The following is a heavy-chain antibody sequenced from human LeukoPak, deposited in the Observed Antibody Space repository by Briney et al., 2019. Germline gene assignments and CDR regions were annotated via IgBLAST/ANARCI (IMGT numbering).Heavy chain of an antibody. CDR2: ISYDGSNK. CDR1: GFTFSSYG. D-gene: IGHD2-2*01. V-gene: IGHV3-30*18. J-gene: IGHJ4*02. Sequence: HSGGSLRLSCAASGFTFSSYGMHWVRQAPGKGLEWVAVISYDGSNKYYADSVKGRFTISRDNSKNTLYLQMNSLRAEDTAVYYCAKVLEIKKVPAAILDYWGQGTLVTVSS. CDR3: AKVLEIKKVPAAILDY.